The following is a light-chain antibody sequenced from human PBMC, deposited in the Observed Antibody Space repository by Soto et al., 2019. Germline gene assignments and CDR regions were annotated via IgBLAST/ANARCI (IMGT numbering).Light chain of an antibody. J-gene: IGLJ2*01. V-gene: IGLV2-8*01. CDR1: SSDVGGYNF. Sequence: QSALTQPPSASGSPGQSVTISCTGTSSDVGGYNFVSWYQQHPGKPPKLMIYEVTKRPSGVPDRFSGSKSGNTASLTVSGLQAEDEADYYCTSYAGSNIPVVFGGGTKVTVL. CDR2: EVT. CDR3: TSYAGSNIPVV.